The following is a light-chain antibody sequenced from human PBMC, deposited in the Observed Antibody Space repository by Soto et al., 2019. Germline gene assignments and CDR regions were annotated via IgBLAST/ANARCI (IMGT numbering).Light chain of an antibody. CDR3: SSYTTSNTRQIV. CDR2: DVS. J-gene: IGLJ1*01. V-gene: IGLV2-14*01. CDR1: SSDVCGYNY. Sequence: QSLLTQPSSPSGSPRQSITLSRTETSSDVCGYNYVSWCQQHPGKAPKFMIYDVSNRPSGVSNRFSGSKSGNTASLTISGLQAEDEADYYCSSYTTSNTRQIVFGTGTKVTVL.